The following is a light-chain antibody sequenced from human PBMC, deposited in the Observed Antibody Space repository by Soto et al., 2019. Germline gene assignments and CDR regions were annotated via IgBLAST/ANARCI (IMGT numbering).Light chain of an antibody. CDR3: RQRSHWPPIT. Sequence: EIVLTQSPATLSLSPGERATLSCRASQSVKTFLLWYQHRPGQAPRVLIYDASHRATGIPAGFRGSGSGTDFTLPISSLEHEDAGIYYCRQRSHWPPITFGQGTRLEV. V-gene: IGKV3-11*01. CDR2: DAS. CDR1: QSVKTF. J-gene: IGKJ5*01.